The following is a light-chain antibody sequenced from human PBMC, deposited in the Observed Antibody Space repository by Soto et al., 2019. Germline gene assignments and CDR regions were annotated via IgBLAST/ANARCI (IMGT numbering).Light chain of an antibody. CDR3: AAWDDSLNGYV. J-gene: IGLJ1*01. CDR2: YDD. V-gene: IGLV1-36*01. Sequence: QSGLTQPPSVSEAPRRRVTSSCSGSSSNIGNNAVNFYQQLPGKAPKLLIYYDDLLPSGVSDRFSASKSGTSASLAISGLQSEDEADYHCAAWDDSLNGYVFGTGTKVTV. CDR1: SSNIGNNA.